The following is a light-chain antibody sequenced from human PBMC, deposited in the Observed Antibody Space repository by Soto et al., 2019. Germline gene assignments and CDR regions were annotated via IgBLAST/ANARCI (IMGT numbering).Light chain of an antibody. V-gene: IGKV3-15*01. CDR2: DAS. J-gene: IGKJ1*01. CDR1: QSVSGK. CDR3: QQSNNSPWT. Sequence: EVVMTQSPATLPVSPGERATLSCRASQSVSGKLAWYQQKPGQAPRLLIYDASTRTTGIPARFSGSGSGTEFTLTISSLQSEDFAVYYCQQSNNSPWTFGEGTKVDIK.